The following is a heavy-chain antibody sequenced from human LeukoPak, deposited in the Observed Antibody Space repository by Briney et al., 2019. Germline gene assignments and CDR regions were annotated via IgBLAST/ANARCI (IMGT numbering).Heavy chain of an antibody. CDR2: INYSGST. CDR1: GGSFSGYY. D-gene: IGHD6-13*01. J-gene: IGHJ5*02. Sequence: SETLSLTCAVYGGSFSGYYWSWIRQPPGKGLEWIGEINYSGSTNYNPSLKSRVTISVDTSKNQFSLKLSSVTATDTAVYYCARGGGYSSSWPRFDPWGQGTLVTVSS. CDR3: ARGGGYSSSWPRFDP. V-gene: IGHV4-34*01.